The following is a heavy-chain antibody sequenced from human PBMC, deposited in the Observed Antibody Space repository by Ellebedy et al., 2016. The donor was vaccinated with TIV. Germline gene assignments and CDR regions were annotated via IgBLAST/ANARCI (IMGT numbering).Heavy chain of an antibody. J-gene: IGHJ4*02. Sequence: GGSLRLXXTASGFTFSNYWMHWVRQVPGKGLVWVSSISSDGSTTGYADSVKGRFTISRDNAKNTLYLQTNSLRAEDTAVYYCARNFDGTYAHWGQGTLVTVSS. CDR3: ARNFDGTYAH. D-gene: IGHD4-23*01. CDR1: GFTFSNYW. CDR2: ISSDGSTT. V-gene: IGHV3-74*01.